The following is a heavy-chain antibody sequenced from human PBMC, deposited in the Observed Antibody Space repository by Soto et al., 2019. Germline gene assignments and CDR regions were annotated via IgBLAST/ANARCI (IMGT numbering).Heavy chain of an antibody. CDR3: AKSNKLWFGELLYGSY. CDR2: ISGSGGST. V-gene: IGHV3-23*01. D-gene: IGHD3-10*01. J-gene: IGHJ4*02. Sequence: GGSLRLSCAASGFTFSSYAMSWVRQAPGKGLEWVSAISGSGGSTYYADSVKGRFTISRDNSKNTLYLQMNSLRAEDTAVYYCAKSNKLWFGELLYGSYWGQGTLVTVSS. CDR1: GFTFSSYA.